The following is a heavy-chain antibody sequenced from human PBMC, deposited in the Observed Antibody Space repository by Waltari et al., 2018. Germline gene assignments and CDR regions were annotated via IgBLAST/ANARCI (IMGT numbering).Heavy chain of an antibody. D-gene: IGHD6-19*01. CDR1: GGSFSGYY. Sequence: QVQLQQWGAGLLKPSETLSLTCAVYGGSFSGYYWSWIRQPPGKGLEWIGEINHSGSTNYNPSLKSRVTISVDTSKNQFSLKLSSVTAADTAVYYCARPIAVAGKREEDRGSPRAPYYYYGMDVWGQGTTVTVSS. V-gene: IGHV4-34*01. CDR2: INHSGST. J-gene: IGHJ6*02. CDR3: ARPIAVAGKREEDRGSPRAPYYYYGMDV.